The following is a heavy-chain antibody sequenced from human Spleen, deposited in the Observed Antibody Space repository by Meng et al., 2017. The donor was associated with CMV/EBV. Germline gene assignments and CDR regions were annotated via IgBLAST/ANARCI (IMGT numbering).Heavy chain of an antibody. Sequence: ASVKVSCKASGYTFTSYYMHWVRQAPGQGLEWMGIINPSGGSTSYAQKFQGRVTMTRDTSTSTVYMELSSLRSEDTAVYYCARDGLDEFSSSKRDSRTWSDYWGQGTLVTVSS. CDR3: ARDGLDEFSSSKRDSRTWSDY. D-gene: IGHD6-6*01. J-gene: IGHJ4*02. CDR1: GYTFTSYY. CDR2: INPSGGST. V-gene: IGHV1-46*01.